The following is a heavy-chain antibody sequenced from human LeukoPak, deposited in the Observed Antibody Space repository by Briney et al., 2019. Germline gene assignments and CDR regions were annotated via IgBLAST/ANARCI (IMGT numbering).Heavy chain of an antibody. D-gene: IGHD6-19*01. J-gene: IGHJ4*02. CDR1: GFAFSASA. Sequence: GGSLRLSCAASGFAFSASAIHWVRQASGKGLEWVGRIRGKANNYATTYAASVKGRFTISRDDSQNRAYLRLSSLTTEDTAIYYCSKHDSSGPPLDYWGQGTLVTVSS. CDR2: IRGKANNYAT. CDR3: SKHDSSGPPLDY. V-gene: IGHV3-73*01.